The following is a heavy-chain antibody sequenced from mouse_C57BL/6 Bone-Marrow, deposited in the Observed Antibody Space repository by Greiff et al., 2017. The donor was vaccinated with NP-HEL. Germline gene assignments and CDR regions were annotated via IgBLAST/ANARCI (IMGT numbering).Heavy chain of an antibody. J-gene: IGHJ1*03. CDR1: GYTFTSYW. CDR2: IDPSDSET. V-gene: IGHV1-52*01. Sequence: VQLQESGAELVRPGSSVKLSCKASGYTFTSYWMHWVKQRPIQGLEWIGNIDPSDSETHYNQKFKDKATLTVDKSSSTAYMQLSSLTSEDSAVYYCASGYYGSSPHWYFDVWGTGTTVTVSS. CDR3: ASGYYGSSPHWYFDV. D-gene: IGHD1-1*01.